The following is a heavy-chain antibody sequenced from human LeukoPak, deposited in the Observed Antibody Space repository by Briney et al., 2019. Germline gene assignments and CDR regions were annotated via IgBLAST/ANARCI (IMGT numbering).Heavy chain of an antibody. J-gene: IGHJ4*02. CDR1: DFTFFSSW. CDR2: IKPDGSEK. Sequence: GSLRLSCAASDFTFFSSWMSWVRQAPGKGLEWVANIKPDGSEKYYVDSVTGRFTISRDNAKNSLYLQMNNLRDEDTAMYYCTTMNFPYCSSTNCYLDYWGQGTLVTVSS. V-gene: IGHV3-7*01. D-gene: IGHD2-2*01. CDR3: TTMNFPYCSSTNCYLDY.